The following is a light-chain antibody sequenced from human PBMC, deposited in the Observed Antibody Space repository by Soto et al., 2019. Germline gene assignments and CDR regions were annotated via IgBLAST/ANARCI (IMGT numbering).Light chain of an antibody. Sequence: QSVLNPPASGSGSPGQSVPIPCPGNRSVVGGYNYVSWYQQHPGKAPKLMIYEGSNRPSGVSNRFSGSKSGNTASLTISGLQAEDEADYYCSSYTSSSTYVFGTGTKVTVL. CDR2: EGS. CDR1: RSVVGGYNY. CDR3: SSYTSSSTYV. V-gene: IGLV2-14*01. J-gene: IGLJ1*01.